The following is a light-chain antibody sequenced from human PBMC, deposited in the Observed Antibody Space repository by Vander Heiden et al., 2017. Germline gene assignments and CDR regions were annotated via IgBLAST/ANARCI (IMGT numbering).Light chain of an antibody. Sequence: DIVMTQSPDSLDGPPSQRATINCKSSQSLLYSANNKKYLAWYQQTLAQPPKLLIYWASTRESGVPDRFSGGGSGTDFTLTISSLQAEDVAVYYCQQYYSTPYTFGQGTKLEIK. CDR3: QQYYSTPYT. CDR2: WAS. CDR1: QSLLYSANNKKY. V-gene: IGKV4-1*01. J-gene: IGKJ2*01.